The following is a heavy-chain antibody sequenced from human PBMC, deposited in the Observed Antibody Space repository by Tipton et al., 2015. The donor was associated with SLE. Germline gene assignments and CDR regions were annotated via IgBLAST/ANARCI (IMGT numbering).Heavy chain of an antibody. J-gene: IGHJ3*02. CDR1: GGSISSYY. V-gene: IGHV4-59*01. CDR2: IYYSGST. Sequence: TLSLTCTVSGGSISSYYWSWIRQPPGKGLEWIGYIYYSGSTNYNPSLKSRVTISVDTSKNQFSLKLSSVTAADTAVYYCARGQYQLLGGAFDIWGQGTTVTVSS. D-gene: IGHD2-2*01. CDR3: ARGQYQLLGGAFDI.